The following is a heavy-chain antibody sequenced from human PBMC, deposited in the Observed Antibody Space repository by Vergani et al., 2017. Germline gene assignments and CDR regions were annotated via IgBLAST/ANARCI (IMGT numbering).Heavy chain of an antibody. Sequence: EVHLLESGGGLVQSGGSLRLSCAASGFTFSNYAVSWVRQAPGRGLAWVSSMSGPGLSPYYAASVKGRFSISRDNSKNTVFLQLHSLRAEDTAIYYCVKEKIDLGSYFFDSWGHGIRVTVSS. J-gene: IGHJ4*01. D-gene: IGHD2/OR15-2a*01. CDR2: MSGPGLSP. V-gene: IGHV3-23*01. CDR3: VKEKIDLGSYFFDS. CDR1: GFTFSNYA.